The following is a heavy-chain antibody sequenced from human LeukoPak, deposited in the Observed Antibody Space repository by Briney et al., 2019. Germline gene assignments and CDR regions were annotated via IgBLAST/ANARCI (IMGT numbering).Heavy chain of an antibody. Sequence: GGSLRLSCAASGFTFSSYWMSWVRQAPGKWLEWVANIKQDGSYKQYVDSVKGRFTISRDNAQNSLYLQMNSLRTEDTAVYYCVRLQRAVTGNYWGQGTLVTVSS. CDR2: IKQDGSYK. J-gene: IGHJ4*02. V-gene: IGHV3-7*01. D-gene: IGHD4-11*01. CDR3: VRLQRAVTGNY. CDR1: GFTFSSYW.